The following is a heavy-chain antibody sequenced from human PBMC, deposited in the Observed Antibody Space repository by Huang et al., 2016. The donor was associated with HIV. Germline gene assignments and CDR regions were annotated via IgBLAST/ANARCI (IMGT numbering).Heavy chain of an antibody. V-gene: IGHV3-48*02. CDR3: ARDNWGVGFDY. CDR1: GFTFSTNS. Sequence: EVQLVESGGGLVQPGMSLRLSCAASGFTFSTNSMNWVRQAPGKGLEWVSFISRSGGSIHYADSVKGRFTISRDNAKNTRYLQMNSLRDEDTAVYYCARDNWGVGFDYWGQGTLVTVSS. D-gene: IGHD7-27*01. J-gene: IGHJ4*02. CDR2: ISRSGGSI.